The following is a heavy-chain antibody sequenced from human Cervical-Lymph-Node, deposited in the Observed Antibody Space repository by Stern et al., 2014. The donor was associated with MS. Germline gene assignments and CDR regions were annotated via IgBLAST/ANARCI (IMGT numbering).Heavy chain of an antibody. D-gene: IGHD6-6*01. J-gene: IGHJ4*02. CDR1: GFTFSSYG. CDR2: IWYDGSNK. CDR3: AKGDSSSPLEY. Sequence: VQLVESGGGVVQPGRSLRLSCAASGFTFSSYGIHWVRQTPGQGLEWVAVIWYDGSNKDYADAVKGRFTISRDNSENTAYLQMNSLRVEDTAVYYCAKGDSSSPLEYWGQGTLVTVSS. V-gene: IGHV3-33*06.